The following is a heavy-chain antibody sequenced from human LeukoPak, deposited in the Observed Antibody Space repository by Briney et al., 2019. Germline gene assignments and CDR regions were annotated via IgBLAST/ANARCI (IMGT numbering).Heavy chain of an antibody. CDR2: IYPGDSDT. J-gene: IGHJ3*02. CDR3: ARPRDSSGYVDAFDI. CDR1: GYSFSTYW. D-gene: IGHD3-22*01. Sequence: GESLKISCKGSGYSFSTYWIGWVRQMPGKGLEWMGIIYPGDSDTRYSPSFQGQVTISADKSISTAYLQWSSLKASDPAMYYCARPRDSSGYVDAFDIWGQGTMVTVSS. V-gene: IGHV5-51*01.